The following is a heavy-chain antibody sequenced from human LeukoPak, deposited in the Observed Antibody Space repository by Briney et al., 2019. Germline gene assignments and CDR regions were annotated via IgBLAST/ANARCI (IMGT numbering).Heavy chain of an antibody. CDR3: ARVDDSSGYYSERGDY. CDR2: ISAYNGNT. CDR1: GYTFTSYG. D-gene: IGHD3-22*01. V-gene: IGHV1-18*01. J-gene: IGHJ4*02. Sequence: ASVKVSCKASGYTFTSYGISWVRQAPGQGLEWMGWISAYNGNTNYAQKLQGRVTMTTDTSTSTAYMELRSLRSDDTAVYYCARVDDSSGYYSERGDYWGQGTLVTVSS.